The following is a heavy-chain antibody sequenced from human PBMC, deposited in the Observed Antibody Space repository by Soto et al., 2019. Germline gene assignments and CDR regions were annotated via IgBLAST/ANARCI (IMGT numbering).Heavy chain of an antibody. V-gene: IGHV3-48*01. CDR3: ARRNRGWYWD. CDR1: GFTFSSYS. CDR2: ISSSSSTI. Sequence: GGSLRLSCAASGFTFSSYSMNWVRQAPGKGLEWVSYISSSSSTIYYADSVKGRFTISRDNAKNSLYLQMNSLRAEDTAVYYCARRNRGWYWDWGQGTLVTVSS. D-gene: IGHD6-19*01. J-gene: IGHJ4*02.